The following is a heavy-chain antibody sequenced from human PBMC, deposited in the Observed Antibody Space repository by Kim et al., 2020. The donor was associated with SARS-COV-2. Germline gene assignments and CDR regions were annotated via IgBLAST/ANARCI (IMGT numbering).Heavy chain of an antibody. Sequence: ASVKVSCKASGYTFTGYYMHWVRQAPGQGLEWMGWNNPNSGGTKYAQKFQGRVTMTRDTSISTAYMELSRLRSDDTAVYYCARDRGGTTEYDYWGQGTLVTVSS. V-gene: IGHV1-2*02. CDR3: ARDRGGTTEYDY. D-gene: IGHD1-7*01. CDR2: NNPNSGGT. CDR1: GYTFTGYY. J-gene: IGHJ4*02.